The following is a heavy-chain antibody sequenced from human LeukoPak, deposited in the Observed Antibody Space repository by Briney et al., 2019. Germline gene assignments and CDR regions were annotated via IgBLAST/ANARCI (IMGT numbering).Heavy chain of an antibody. Sequence: PGRSLRLSCAASGFTFDDYAMHWVRQAPGKGLEWVSGISWNSGSIGYADSVKGRFTISRDNAKNSLYLQMNSLRAEDTALYYCAKDICSGGSCYGYDYWGQGTLVTVSS. CDR3: AKDICSGGSCYGYDY. CDR2: ISWNSGSI. CDR1: GFTFDDYA. D-gene: IGHD2-15*01. J-gene: IGHJ4*02. V-gene: IGHV3-9*01.